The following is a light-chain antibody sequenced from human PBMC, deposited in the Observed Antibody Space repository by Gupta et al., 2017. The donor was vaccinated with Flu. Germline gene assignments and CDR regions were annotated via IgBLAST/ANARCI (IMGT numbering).Light chain of an antibody. J-gene: IGLJ3*02. V-gene: IGLV2-14*01. CDR3: SSYTSSSSLV. CDR2: EVS. CDR1: SSYVGGYNY. Sequence: QSALTQPASASGSPGQSITISCTGTSSYVGGYNYVSWYQQHPGKAPKLMIYEVSNRPSGVSNRFSGSKSGNTASLTISRLQAEDEANYHCSSYTSSSSLVFGGGTKLTVL.